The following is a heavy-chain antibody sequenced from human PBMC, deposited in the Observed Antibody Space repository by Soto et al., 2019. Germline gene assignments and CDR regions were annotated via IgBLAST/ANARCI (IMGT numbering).Heavy chain of an antibody. CDR1: GGTFNSYA. V-gene: IGHV1-69*13. J-gene: IGHJ6*02. Sequence: VASVKVSCKASGGTFNSYAISWVRQAPGQGLEWMGGIIPIFGTANYAQKFQGRVTITADESTSTAYMELSSLRSEDTAVYYCARAGTITSRYYYYYGMDVWGQGTTVTVSS. CDR3: ARAGTITSRYYYYYGMDV. D-gene: IGHD6-13*01. CDR2: IIPIFGTA.